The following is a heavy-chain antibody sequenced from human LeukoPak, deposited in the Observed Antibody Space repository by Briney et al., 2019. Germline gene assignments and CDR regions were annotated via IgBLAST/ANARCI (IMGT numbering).Heavy chain of an antibody. Sequence: SETLSLTCAVYGGSFSGYYWSWIRQPPGKGLEWIGEINHSGSTNYNPSPKSRVTISVDTSKNQFSLKLSSVTAADTAVYYCARVRQLVPNWFDPWGQGTLVTVSS. D-gene: IGHD6-13*01. CDR2: INHSGST. CDR3: ARVRQLVPNWFDP. J-gene: IGHJ5*02. V-gene: IGHV4-34*01. CDR1: GGSFSGYY.